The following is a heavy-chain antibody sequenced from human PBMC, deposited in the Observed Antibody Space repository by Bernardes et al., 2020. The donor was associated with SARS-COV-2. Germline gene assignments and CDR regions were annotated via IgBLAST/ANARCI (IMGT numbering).Heavy chain of an antibody. CDR1: GYTFTSYG. CDR2: ISAYNGNT. D-gene: IGHD6-13*01. V-gene: IGHV1-18*01. CDR3: TIAAAGRLVFDY. Sequence: ASVKVSCKASGYTFTSYGISWVRQAPGQGLEWMGWISAYNGNTNYAQKLQGRVTMTTDTSTSTAYIELRSLRSDDTAVYYCTIAAAGRLVFDYWGQGTLVTVSS. J-gene: IGHJ4*02.